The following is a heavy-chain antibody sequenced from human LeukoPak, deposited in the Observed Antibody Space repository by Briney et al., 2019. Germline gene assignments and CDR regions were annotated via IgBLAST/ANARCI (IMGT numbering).Heavy chain of an antibody. D-gene: IGHD3-10*01. CDR3: ITDPGAWQPI. CDR1: GFSFNNFG. J-gene: IGHJ3*02. CDR2: IRYDGSNK. Sequence: PGGSLRLSCAASGFSFNNFGMHWVRQAPGKGLQWVAFIRYDGSNKYYADSVKGRFTISRDDSKNTLYLQMNRLNTGDTAVYYCITDPGAWQPIWGRGTMVAVSS. V-gene: IGHV3-30*02.